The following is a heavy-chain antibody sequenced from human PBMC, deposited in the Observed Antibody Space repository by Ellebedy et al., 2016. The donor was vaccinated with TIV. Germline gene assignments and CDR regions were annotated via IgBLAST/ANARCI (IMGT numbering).Heavy chain of an antibody. CDR3: TRDRSPFDY. J-gene: IGHJ4*02. CDR1: GFTFDDYA. CDR2: ISWNSGSI. Sequence: GGSLRLSCAASGFTFDDYAMHWVRQAPGKGLEWVSGISWNSGSIGYADSVKGRFTISRDNAKNTLYLQMNSLRAEDTAVYYCTRDRSPFDYWGQGTQVTVSS. V-gene: IGHV3-9*01.